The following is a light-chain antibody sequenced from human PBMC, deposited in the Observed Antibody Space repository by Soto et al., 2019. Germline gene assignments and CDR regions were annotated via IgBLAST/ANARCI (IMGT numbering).Light chain of an antibody. Sequence: DIVMTQSPRSLPVTPGEPASISCRSSQSLLHSNGYNYLDWYLQKPGQSPQLLIYLGSNRASGVPDRFSGSGSGTDFTLKISRVEAEDVGVYYCMQALQTPLTFGGGTKV. CDR1: QSLLHSNGYNY. V-gene: IGKV2-28*01. CDR3: MQALQTPLT. J-gene: IGKJ4*01. CDR2: LGS.